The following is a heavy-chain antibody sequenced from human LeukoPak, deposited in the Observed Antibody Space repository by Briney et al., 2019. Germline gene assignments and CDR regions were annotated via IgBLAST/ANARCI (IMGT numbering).Heavy chain of an antibody. J-gene: IGHJ4*02. CDR3: ARGTGELYDSGGYVSFDY. CDR2: INHSGST. D-gene: IGHD3-22*01. Sequence: SETLSLTCDVYVGSFCGYYWSWMRQPPGKGLEWIGEINHSGSTNYNPSLKSRVTISVDTSKNQFSLMLSCVTAADTAVYYCARGTGELYDSGGYVSFDYWGQGTLVTVSS. V-gene: IGHV4-34*01. CDR1: VGSFCGYY.